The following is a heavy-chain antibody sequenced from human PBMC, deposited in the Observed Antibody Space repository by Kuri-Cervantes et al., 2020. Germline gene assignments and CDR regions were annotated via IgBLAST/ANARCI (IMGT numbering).Heavy chain of an antibody. D-gene: IGHD3-22*01. V-gene: IGHV3-21*01. CDR1: GFTFSTST. J-gene: IGHJ4*02. Sequence: LSLTCAASGFTFSTSTMNWVRQAPGKGLEWVSYISSSSSDIYYADSVKGRFTISRDNAKNSLYLQMNNLRAEDTAVYYCAKDYYGPDYWGQGTLVTVSS. CDR3: AKDYYGPDY. CDR2: ISSSSSDI.